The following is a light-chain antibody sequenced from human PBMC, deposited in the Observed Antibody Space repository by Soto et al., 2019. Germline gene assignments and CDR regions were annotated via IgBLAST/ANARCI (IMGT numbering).Light chain of an antibody. CDR2: KVS. V-gene: IGKV2-30*02. CDR3: MQGTYWPTWT. J-gene: IGKJ1*01. Sequence: DVVRTQSRLSVRVAVLQPASISCRSSQSLVHSDGNTYLNWFQQRPGQSPRRLIYKVSKRDSGVPDRFSGSGSGTEFTLKISRVEAEDVGIYYCMQGTYWPTWTFGQGTKVDIK. CDR1: QSLVHSDGNTY.